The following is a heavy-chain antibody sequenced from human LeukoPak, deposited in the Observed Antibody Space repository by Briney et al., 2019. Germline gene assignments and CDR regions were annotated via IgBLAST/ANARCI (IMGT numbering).Heavy chain of an antibody. CDR3: ARGRGDAASNWFDP. CDR1: GGSISSGSYY. CDR2: IYSSGST. V-gene: IGHV4-61*02. J-gene: IGHJ5*02. D-gene: IGHD3-10*01. Sequence: PSETLSLTCTVSGGSISSGSYYWSWIRQPAGKVLEWIGRIYSSGSTNYTPSLMSRVTISVDTSKNQFSLNLRSVTAADTAVYYCARGRGDAASNWFDPWGQGTLVTVSS.